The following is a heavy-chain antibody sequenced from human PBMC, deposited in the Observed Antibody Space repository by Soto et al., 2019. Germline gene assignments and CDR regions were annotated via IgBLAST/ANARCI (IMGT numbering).Heavy chain of an antibody. D-gene: IGHD6-19*01. Sequence: SETLSLTCTVSGGSISTSSYYWGWIRQPPGKGLEWIGSIHSSGGTYYSPPLKSRVIISVDTSKNQFSLKLSSVTAADTAVYYCARPRAVTGRGQFDYWGQGTLVTVS. CDR1: GGSISTSSYY. J-gene: IGHJ4*02. CDR3: ARPRAVTGRGQFDY. CDR2: IHSSGGT. V-gene: IGHV4-39*01.